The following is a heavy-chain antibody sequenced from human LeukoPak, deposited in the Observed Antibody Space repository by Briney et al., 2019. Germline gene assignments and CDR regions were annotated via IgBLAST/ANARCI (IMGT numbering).Heavy chain of an antibody. D-gene: IGHD2-21*01. CDR3: ARERQDTVLHSGAFDI. CDR1: GFTFSAYF. Sequence: GRSLRLSCAASGFTFSAYFMHWVRQAPGKELEWVADIASDGTHTFYAESVKGRFTISRDNSKNTLYLQMNSLRAEDTAVYFCARERQDTVLHSGAFDIWGQGTMVTVSS. V-gene: IGHV3-30-3*01. CDR2: IASDGTHT. J-gene: IGHJ3*02.